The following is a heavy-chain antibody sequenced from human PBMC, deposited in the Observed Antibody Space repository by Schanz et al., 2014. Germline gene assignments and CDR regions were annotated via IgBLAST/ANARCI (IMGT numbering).Heavy chain of an antibody. D-gene: IGHD3-3*01. V-gene: IGHV1-69*04. CDR1: GATFNSYA. J-gene: IGHJ4*02. CDR3: AKDDRFSEWSLLGH. CDR2: ISPLLGVA. Sequence: QVRLVQSGAEVKKPGSSVKVSCKSSGATFNSYAFGWVRQAPGQGPQWMGRISPLLGVANYAQEFQGRLTITADTSTSTAYMELSSLTSDDTAVYYCAKDDRFSEWSLLGHWGQGTLVTVSS.